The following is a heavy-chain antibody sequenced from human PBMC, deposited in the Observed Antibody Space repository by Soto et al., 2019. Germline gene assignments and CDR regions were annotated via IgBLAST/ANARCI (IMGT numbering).Heavy chain of an antibody. CDR2: IHDSGRS. V-gene: IGHV4-59*01. D-gene: IGHD2-15*01. CDR1: SDSITNYY. J-gene: IGHJ4*02. CDR3: ARVGGTRGWY. Sequence: QVQLQESGPGLVKPSETLSLTCTVSSDSITNYYWSWIRQSPGKGLEWIGYIHDSGRSNYNPSLKDRGELSVGTSRTQFSLKLNSLSTADTAVYYCARVGGTRGWYWGEGTLVTVSS.